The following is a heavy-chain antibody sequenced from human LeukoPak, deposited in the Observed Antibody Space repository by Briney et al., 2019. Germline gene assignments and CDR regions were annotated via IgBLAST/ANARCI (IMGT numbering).Heavy chain of an antibody. CDR1: GFTFSSYA. CDR2: ISGSGGST. D-gene: IGHD2-2*01. Sequence: GGSLRLSCAASGFTFSSYAMSWVRQAPGKGLEWVSAISGSGGSTYYADSVKGRFTISRDNSKNTLYLQMNSLRAEDTAVYYCAKYCSSTSCYRASDYWGQGTLVTVSS. V-gene: IGHV3-23*01. CDR3: AKYCSSTSCYRASDY. J-gene: IGHJ4*02.